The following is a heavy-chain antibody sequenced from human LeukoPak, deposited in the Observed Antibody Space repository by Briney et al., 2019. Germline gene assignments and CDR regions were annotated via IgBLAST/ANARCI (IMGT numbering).Heavy chain of an antibody. Sequence: SETLSLTCTVSGGSISSSSYYWGWIRQPPGKGLEWIGSIYYSGSTHYNPPLKSRVTISVDTSKNQFSLKLSSVTAADTAVYYCASFVVVIAAYDWGQGTLVTVSS. J-gene: IGHJ4*02. CDR1: GGSISSSSYY. CDR2: IYYSGST. V-gene: IGHV4-39*01. D-gene: IGHD2-15*01. CDR3: ASFVVVIAAYD.